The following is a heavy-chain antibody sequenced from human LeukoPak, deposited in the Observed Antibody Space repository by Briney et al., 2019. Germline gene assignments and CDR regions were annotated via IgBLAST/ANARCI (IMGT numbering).Heavy chain of an antibody. CDR2: IYYSGST. CDR3: ARGPAFHDY. V-gene: IGHV4-59*01. CDR1: GGSISSYY. Sequence: SETLSLTCTVSGGSISSYYWSWIRQPPGKGLEWIGYIYYSGSTNYNPSLKSRVTISVDTSKNQFSLKLSSVTAAVTAVYFCARGPAFHDYWGQGTLVTVSS. D-gene: IGHD3-10*01. J-gene: IGHJ4*02.